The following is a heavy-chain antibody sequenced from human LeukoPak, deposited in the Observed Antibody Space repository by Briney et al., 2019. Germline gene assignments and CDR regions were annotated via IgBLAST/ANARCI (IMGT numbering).Heavy chain of an antibody. Sequence: GASVKVSCKASGYTFTGYYIHWVRQAPGQGLEWMGWINPSSDATNYAQKFQGRVTVTRDTSISTAYMELSRLRSDDTAVYYCARVGEYGSGCYLVYWGQGTLVTVSS. CDR3: ARVGEYGSGCYLVY. V-gene: IGHV1-2*02. CDR1: GYTFTGYY. D-gene: IGHD3-10*01. CDR2: INPSSDAT. J-gene: IGHJ4*02.